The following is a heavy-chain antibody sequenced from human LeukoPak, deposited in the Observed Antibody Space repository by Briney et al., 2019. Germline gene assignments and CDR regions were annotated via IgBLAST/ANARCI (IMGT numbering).Heavy chain of an antibody. CDR3: ATLLSLNSVGSFDL. Sequence: GGSLRLSCAASGFNFYNHDFYWVRHAPGKGLEWVSYISKTAKTTYFVDSVTGRFTPSRDNATKSVFIQMNALRVQNTALYPCATLLSLNSVGSFDLWGLGTLVTVSS. V-gene: IGHV3-48*03. CDR1: GFNFYNHD. CDR2: ISKTAKTT. J-gene: IGHJ5*02. D-gene: IGHD4-23*01.